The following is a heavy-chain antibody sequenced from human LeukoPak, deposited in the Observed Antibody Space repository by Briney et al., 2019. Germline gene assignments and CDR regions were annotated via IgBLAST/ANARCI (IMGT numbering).Heavy chain of an antibody. CDR1: GFTFSSYR. CDR3: MRGDFYATSGLDAFDI. V-gene: IGHV3-30-3*01. CDR2: ISHDGSNE. J-gene: IGHJ3*02. D-gene: IGHD3-22*01. Sequence: HPGGSLRLSCAASGFTFSSYRMHWVRQAPGKGLEWVALISHDGSNEYYADSVRGRFTTSRDNSKNTLYLQMNSLRAEDTAVYYCMRGDFYATSGLDAFDIWGQGTMVTVSS.